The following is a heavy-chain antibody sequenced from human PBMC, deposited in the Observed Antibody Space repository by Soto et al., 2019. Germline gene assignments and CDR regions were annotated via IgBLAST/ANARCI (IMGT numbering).Heavy chain of an antibody. Sequence: QVQLQQWGAGLLKPSETLSLTCAVYGGSFSGYYWSWIRQPPGKGLEWIGESNHSGSTNYNPPLKRRVTISVDTSKNQFSLKLSSVTAADTAVYYCARWAIFGPRDAFDIWGQGTMVTVSS. D-gene: IGHD3-3*01. CDR2: SNHSGST. J-gene: IGHJ3*02. CDR1: GGSFSGYY. CDR3: ARWAIFGPRDAFDI. V-gene: IGHV4-34*01.